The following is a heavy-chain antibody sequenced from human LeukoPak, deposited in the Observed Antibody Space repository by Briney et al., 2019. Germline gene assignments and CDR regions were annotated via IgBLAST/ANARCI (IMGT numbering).Heavy chain of an antibody. CDR1: GYTFTSNY. V-gene: IGHV1-46*01. D-gene: IGHD4-17*01. CDR2: INPSGGST. CDR3: ATGNPHTTVTKRGADY. Sequence: GASVKVSCKASGYTFTSNYMLWVRQAPGQGLEWMGIINPSGGSTSYAQKFQGRVTMTRDTSTSTVYMELSSLRSEDTAVYYCATGNPHTTVTKRGADYWGQGTLVTVSS. J-gene: IGHJ4*02.